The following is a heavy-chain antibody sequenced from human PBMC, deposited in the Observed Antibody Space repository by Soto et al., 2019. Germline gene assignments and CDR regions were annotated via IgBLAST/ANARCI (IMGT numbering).Heavy chain of an antibody. CDR2: INPNSGGT. Sequence: ASVKFSWKAAGYTFTGCYMHWVRQAPGQGLEWMGWINPNSGGTNYAQKFQGWVTMTRDTSISTAYMELSRLRSDDTAVYYCARVPDPKIGSGSYSDHHGMDVWGQGTTVTVSS. J-gene: IGHJ6*02. D-gene: IGHD3-10*01. CDR3: ARVPDPKIGSGSYSDHHGMDV. V-gene: IGHV1-2*04. CDR1: GYTFTGCY.